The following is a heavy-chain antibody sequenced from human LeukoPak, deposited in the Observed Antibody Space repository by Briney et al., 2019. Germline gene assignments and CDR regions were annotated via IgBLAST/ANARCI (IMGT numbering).Heavy chain of an antibody. V-gene: IGHV1-2*02. CDR2: INPNSGGT. Sequence: ASVKVSCKASGYTFTGYYMHWVRQAPGQGLEWMGWINPNSGGTNYAQKFQGRVTMTRDTSISTAYMELSRVRSDDTAVYYCARVGRGGSGSHGDYYMDVWGKGTTVTVSS. J-gene: IGHJ6*03. CDR1: GYTFTGYY. CDR3: ARVGRGGSGSHGDYYMDV. D-gene: IGHD3-22*01.